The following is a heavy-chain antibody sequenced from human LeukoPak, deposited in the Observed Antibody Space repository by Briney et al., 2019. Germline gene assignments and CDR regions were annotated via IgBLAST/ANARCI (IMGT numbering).Heavy chain of an antibody. CDR1: GGSISSADYY. V-gene: IGHV4-30-2*01. D-gene: IGHD3-16*01. CDR2: IYHSGIT. CDR3: ASGPRGNYYYYMDV. J-gene: IGHJ6*03. Sequence: SETLSLTCTVSGGSISSADYYWSWIRQPPGKGLEWLGYIYHSGITYYNPSLKSRVTISVDRSKNQFSLKLSSVTAADTAVYYCASGPRGNYYYYMDVWGKGTTVTVSS.